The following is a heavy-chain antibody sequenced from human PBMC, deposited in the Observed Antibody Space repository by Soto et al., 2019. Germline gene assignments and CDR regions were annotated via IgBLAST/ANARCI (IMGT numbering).Heavy chain of an antibody. J-gene: IGHJ4*02. Sequence: VQLLESGGGLVEPGGSLRLSCAASGLTFSSSAMSWVRQAPGMGLEWVSGVGGSGGTTYSADSVKGRFIISRDNSKNTLYLQMNSLSAEDTAVYYCAKNCGGDCYTDFDSWGQGTLVTVSS. CDR3: AKNCGGDCYTDFDS. V-gene: IGHV3-23*01. D-gene: IGHD2-21*02. CDR2: VGGSGGTT. CDR1: GLTFSSSA.